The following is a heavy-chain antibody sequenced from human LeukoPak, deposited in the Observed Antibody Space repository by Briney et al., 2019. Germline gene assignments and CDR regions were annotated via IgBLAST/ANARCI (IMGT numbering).Heavy chain of an antibody. V-gene: IGHV3-23*01. J-gene: IGHJ4*02. CDR1: GFTFNSYT. CDR3: ARASYCSGGICYYYY. D-gene: IGHD2-15*01. CDR2: ISGSGSST. Sequence: HPGGSLRLSCAASGFTFNSYTMSWVRQAPGKGLEWVSTISGSGSSTYYADSVKGRFTISRDNSKYTLYLQVNSLRAEDTAVYYCARASYCSGGICYYYYWGQGTLVIVSA.